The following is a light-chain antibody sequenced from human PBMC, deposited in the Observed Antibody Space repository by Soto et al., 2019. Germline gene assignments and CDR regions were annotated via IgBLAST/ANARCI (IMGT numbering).Light chain of an antibody. V-gene: IGKV3-20*01. CDR1: QSVRRNY. J-gene: IGKJ2*01. CDR2: GAS. Sequence: EIVLTQSPGTLSLSPGERATLSCRASQSVRRNYLAWYQQKPGQAHRLLIYGASSRTTGIPDRFSGTGSGTDFNLSISRREPEDLAVYYCQQYGGSPYIFGKGNKLEIK. CDR3: QQYGGSPYI.